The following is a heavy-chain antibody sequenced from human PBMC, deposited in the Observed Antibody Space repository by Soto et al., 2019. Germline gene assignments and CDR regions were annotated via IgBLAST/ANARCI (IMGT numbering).Heavy chain of an antibody. CDR3: ARDLGYYDSSGYLDY. V-gene: IGHV3-11*01. CDR2: ISSSGDII. J-gene: IGHJ4*02. Sequence: GGSLRLSCAASGFTFSDYYMSWIRQAPGKGLEWVSYISSSGDIIYYADSMKGRFTISRDNAKNSLYLQMNNLRAEDTAVYYCARDLGYYDSSGYLDYWGQGTLVTVS. CDR1: GFTFSDYY. D-gene: IGHD3-22*01.